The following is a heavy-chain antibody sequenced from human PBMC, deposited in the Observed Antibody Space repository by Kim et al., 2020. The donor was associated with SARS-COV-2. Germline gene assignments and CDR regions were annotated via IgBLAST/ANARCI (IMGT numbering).Heavy chain of an antibody. D-gene: IGHD6-6*01. V-gene: IGHV3-23*01. CDR1: GFTFSSYA. CDR3: AKDGPSSSNVYGYNDY. J-gene: IGHJ4*02. CDR2: ISGSGGST. Sequence: GGSLRLSCAASGFTFSSYAMSWVRQAPGKGLEWVSAISGSGGSTYYADSVKGRFTISRDNSKNTLYLQMNSLRAEDTAVYYCAKDGPSSSNVYGYNDYWGQGTLVTVSS.